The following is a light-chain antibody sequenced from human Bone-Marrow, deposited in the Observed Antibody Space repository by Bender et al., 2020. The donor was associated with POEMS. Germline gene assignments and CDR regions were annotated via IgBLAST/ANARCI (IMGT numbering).Light chain of an antibody. CDR1: YSYVGGYAF. J-gene: IGLJ2*01. V-gene: IGLV2-23*02. CDR3: CSYADGSNLV. CDR2: EVT. Sequence: QSALTQPASVPGSLGQSITISCTGTYSYVGGYAFVSWHQHHPGKTPKLILFEVTRRPSGVSDRFSGSKSGNTASLTISGLQADDEAVYYCCSYADGSNLVFGGGTKVTVL.